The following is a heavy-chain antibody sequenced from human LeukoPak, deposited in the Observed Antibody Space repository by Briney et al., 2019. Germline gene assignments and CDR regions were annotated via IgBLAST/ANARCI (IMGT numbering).Heavy chain of an antibody. J-gene: IGHJ4*02. CDR1: GSAFSSYS. D-gene: IGHD1-26*01. Sequence: GGSLRLSCAASGSAFSSYSMNWVRQAPGKGLELVSSISSSSSYIYYADSVKGRFTISTDNAKNSLYLQMNSRRAEDTAVYYCARTGIVGATTGFDYWGQGTLVTVSS. V-gene: IGHV3-21*01. CDR3: ARTGIVGATTGFDY. CDR2: ISSSSSYI.